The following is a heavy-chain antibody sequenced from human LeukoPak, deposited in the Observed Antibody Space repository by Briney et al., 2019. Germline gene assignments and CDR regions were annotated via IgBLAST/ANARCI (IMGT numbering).Heavy chain of an antibody. V-gene: IGHV4-59*08. CDR1: GGSVINYY. Sequence: KAPETLSLTCSVSGGSVINYYWSWIRQPPGKGLEWTGYVYYTGSTNYNPSLKSRVTMFEDKSKNQFSLRLYSVTVADTAVYYCARHFAYSSSSYFDYWGQGSLVTVSS. CDR3: ARHFAYSSSSYFDY. CDR2: VYYTGST. J-gene: IGHJ4*02. D-gene: IGHD6-6*01.